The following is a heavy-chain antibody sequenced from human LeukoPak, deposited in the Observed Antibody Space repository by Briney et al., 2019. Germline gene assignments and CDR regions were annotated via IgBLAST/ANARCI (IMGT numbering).Heavy chain of an antibody. V-gene: IGHV4-39*01. CDR3: APTGKVTVGLGY. J-gene: IGHJ4*02. CDR2: FYDSGNT. Sequence: SETLSLTCIVSGGSISSSSYYWDWIRQAPGEGLEWIGNFYDSGNTRYNPSLKSRVTISRDNAKNSLYLQMNSLRAEDTAVYYCAPTGKVTVGLGYWGQGTLVTVSS. CDR1: GGSISSSSYY. D-gene: IGHD2-21*02.